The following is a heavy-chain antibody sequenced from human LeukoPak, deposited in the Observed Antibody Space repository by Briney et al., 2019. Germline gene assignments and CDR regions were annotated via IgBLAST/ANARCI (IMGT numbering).Heavy chain of an antibody. CDR1: GFTFGDYA. CDR2: IRSKAYGGTT. CDR3: TRVIAAAGYYFDY. Sequence: GGSLRLSCTASGFTFGDYAMSWFRQAPGKGLEWVGFIRSKAYGGTTEYAASVKGRFTISRDDSKSIAYLQTNSLKTEDTAVYYCTRVIAAAGYYFDYWGQGTLVTVCS. J-gene: IGHJ4*02. V-gene: IGHV3-49*03. D-gene: IGHD6-13*01.